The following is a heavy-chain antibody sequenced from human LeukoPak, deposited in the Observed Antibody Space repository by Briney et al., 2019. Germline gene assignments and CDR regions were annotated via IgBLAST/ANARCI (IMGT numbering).Heavy chain of an antibody. J-gene: IGHJ4*02. V-gene: IGHV4-4*07. CDR3: ARDYCGGDCYTY. D-gene: IGHD2-21*02. CDR1: GYPISSGYY. CDR2: IYTSGST. Sequence: KPSETLSLTCTVSGYPISSGYYWSWIRQPAGKGLEWIGRIYTSGSTNYNPSLKSRVTMSVDTSKNQFSLKLSSVTAADTAVYYCARDYCGGDCYTYWGQGTLVTVSS.